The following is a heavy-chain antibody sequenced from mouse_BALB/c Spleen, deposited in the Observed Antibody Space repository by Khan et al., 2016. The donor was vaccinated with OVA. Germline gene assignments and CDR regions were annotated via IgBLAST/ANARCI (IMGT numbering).Heavy chain of an antibody. V-gene: IGHV1-4*01. Sequence: QMQLQQPGAELARPGASVKMSCKASGYIFTSYMMHWVKQRPGQGLEWIGDINPSSDYNNYNQKFKGKATLTADKSSSTAYMQLSSLTSEDSAVYYCARGGYGSFGYWGQGTLVTVSA. CDR2: INPSSDYN. D-gene: IGHD1-1*01. J-gene: IGHJ3*01. CDR1: GYIFTSYM. CDR3: ARGGYGSFGY.